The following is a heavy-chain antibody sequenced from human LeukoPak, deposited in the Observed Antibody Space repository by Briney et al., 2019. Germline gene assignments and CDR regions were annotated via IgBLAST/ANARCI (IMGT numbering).Heavy chain of an antibody. Sequence: GGSLRLSCAASGFTFSSYWMHWVRQAPGKGLVWVSRINSDGSSTSYADSVKGRFTISRDNSKNTLYLQMNSLRAEDTAVYYCAKPYYYGSVSWYGLDVWGQGTTVTVSS. CDR2: INSDGSST. D-gene: IGHD3-10*01. CDR3: AKPYYYGSVSWYGLDV. J-gene: IGHJ6*02. CDR1: GFTFSSYW. V-gene: IGHV3-74*01.